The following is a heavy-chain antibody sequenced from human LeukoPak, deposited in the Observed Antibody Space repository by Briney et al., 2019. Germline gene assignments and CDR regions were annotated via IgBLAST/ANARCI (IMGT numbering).Heavy chain of an antibody. CDR1: GFTVSSNY. CDR3: ARQVVTAPEYNWFDP. CDR2: IYSGGST. V-gene: IGHV3-53*01. D-gene: IGHD2-21*02. Sequence: GSLRLSCAASGFTVSSNYMSWVRQAPGKGLEWVSVIYSGGSTYYADSVKGRFTISRDNSKNTLYLQMNSLKASDTAMYYCARQVVTAPEYNWFDPWGQGTLVTVSS. J-gene: IGHJ5*02.